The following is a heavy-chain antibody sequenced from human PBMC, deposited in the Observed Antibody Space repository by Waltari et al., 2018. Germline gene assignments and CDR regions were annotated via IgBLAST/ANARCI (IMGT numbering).Heavy chain of an antibody. CDR2: IFPGDSNT. V-gene: IGHV5-51*01. CDR3: IRHPDLRYCSDDNCHTRLDV. Sequence: EVQLVQSGAEVKRPGESLQISCKVSGYSFTYYWIAWVRQMPGKGLGGWGLIFPGDSNTRYSPAFQGQVSISVDKSINTAYLQWNSLKASDTAVYYCIRHPDLRYCSDDNCHTRLDVWGQGTMVTVSS. CDR1: GYSFTYYW. J-gene: IGHJ3*01. D-gene: IGHD2-15*01.